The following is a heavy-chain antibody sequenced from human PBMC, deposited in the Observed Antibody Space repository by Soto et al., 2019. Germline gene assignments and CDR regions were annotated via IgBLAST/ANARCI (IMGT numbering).Heavy chain of an antibody. J-gene: IGHJ4*02. V-gene: IGHV3-30-3*01. CDR2: ISKDGDKK. Sequence: QVQLVQSGAEVKKPGSSVKVSCKASGGTFSSYAISWVRQAPGKGLEWVAVISKDGDKKYYADSVKGRFTISRDNSKNTLYLQMNSLRPEDTAVHYCAREWSVANPGYWGQGTQVTVSS. D-gene: IGHD5-12*01. CDR3: AREWSVANPGY. CDR1: GGTFSSYA.